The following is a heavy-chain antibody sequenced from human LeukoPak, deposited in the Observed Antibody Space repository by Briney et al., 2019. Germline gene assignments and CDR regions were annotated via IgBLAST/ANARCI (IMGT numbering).Heavy chain of an antibody. Sequence: SETLSLTCTVPGGSISSYYWSWIRQPPGKGLEWIGYIYYSGSTNYNPSLKSRVTISVDTSKNQFSLKLSSVTAADTAVYYCAGRTDYYDSSGYHYWGQGTLVTVSS. J-gene: IGHJ4*02. D-gene: IGHD3-22*01. V-gene: IGHV4-59*01. CDR2: IYYSGST. CDR3: AGRTDYYDSSGYHY. CDR1: GGSISSYY.